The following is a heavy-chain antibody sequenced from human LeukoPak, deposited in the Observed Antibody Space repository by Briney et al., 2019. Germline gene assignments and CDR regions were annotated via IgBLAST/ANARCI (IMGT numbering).Heavy chain of an antibody. J-gene: IGHJ5*02. CDR3: ARGGASCYGCPNWFDP. V-gene: IGHV4-4*08. Sequence: SETLSLTCSVYGDSIRTDYWSWIRQSPGKGLEWIGKIDKRGNTQYNPSFESRVTVSSDTSKNEFSLKSNSVTSADTAIYYCARGGASCYGCPNWFDPWGQGTRVTVSS. D-gene: IGHD2-2*01. CDR1: GDSIRTDY. CDR2: IDKRGNT.